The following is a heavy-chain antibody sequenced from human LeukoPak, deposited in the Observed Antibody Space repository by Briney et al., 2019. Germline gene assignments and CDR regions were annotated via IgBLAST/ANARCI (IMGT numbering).Heavy chain of an antibody. CDR3: ARPMVRGVIVPFDI. V-gene: IGHV4-30-2*01. Sequence: SETLSLTCAVSGGTISSGGYSWSWIRQPPGKGLEWIGYIHDSGNAYYNPSLKSRVAISLDRSKDQFSLRLSSVTVADTAVYYCARPMVRGVIVPFDIWGQGTMVTVSS. J-gene: IGHJ3*02. D-gene: IGHD3-10*01. CDR1: GGTISSGGYS. CDR2: IHDSGNA.